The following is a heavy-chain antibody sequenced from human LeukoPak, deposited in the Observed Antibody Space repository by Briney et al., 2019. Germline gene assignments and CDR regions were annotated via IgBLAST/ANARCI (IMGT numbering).Heavy chain of an antibody. J-gene: IGHJ3*02. CDR1: GFTFSSYD. CDR3: AGVYYYGSGSRPNI. CDR2: ISSSSSYI. V-gene: IGHV3-21*01. Sequence: GGSLRLSCAASGFTFSSYDMHWVRQAPGKGLEWVSSISSSSSYIYYADSVKGRFTISRDNAKNSLYLQMNSLRAEDTAVYYCAGVYYYGSGSRPNIWGQGTMVTVSS. D-gene: IGHD3-10*01.